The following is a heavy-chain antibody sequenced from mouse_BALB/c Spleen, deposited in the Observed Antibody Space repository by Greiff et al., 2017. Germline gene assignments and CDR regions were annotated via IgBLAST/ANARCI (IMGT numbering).Heavy chain of an antibody. D-gene: IGHD3-2*01. V-gene: IGHV1-9*01. J-gene: IGHJ3*01. CDR2: ILPGSGST. CDR1: GYTFSSYW. CDR3: AGKGQLGLPRFAY. Sequence: QVQLQQSGAELMKPGASVKISCKATGYTFSSYWIEWVKQRPGHGLEWIGEILPGSGSTNYNEKFKGKATFTADTSSNTAYMQLSSLTSEDSAVYYCAGKGQLGLPRFAYWGQGTLVTVSA.